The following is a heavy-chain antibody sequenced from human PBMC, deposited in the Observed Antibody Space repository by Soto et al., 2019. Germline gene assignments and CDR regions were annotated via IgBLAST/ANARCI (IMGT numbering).Heavy chain of an antibody. CDR1: ADSIIIYG. V-gene: IGHV1-18*01. CDR3: ARVMVRLFGSGSSRPYGLDV. Sequence: VKRDCKMFADSIIIYGGSCWLQKTGQGLEGMGWISTYNENTNYAQKLQGRVTMTTDTSTTTAYMELRSLRSDDTAVYYCARVMVRLFGSGSSRPYGLDVWGQGTTVTVSS. CDR2: ISTYNENT. D-gene: IGHD3-10*01. J-gene: IGHJ6*02.